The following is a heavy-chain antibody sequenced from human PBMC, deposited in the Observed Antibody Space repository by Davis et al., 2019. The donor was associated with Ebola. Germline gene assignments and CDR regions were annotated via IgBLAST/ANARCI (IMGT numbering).Heavy chain of an antibody. CDR2: IYPGDSDT. Sequence: GESLKISCKGSGYSFTSYWIGWVRQMPGKGLEWMGIIYPGDSDTRYSPSFQGQVTISADKSISTAYLQWSSLKASDTAMYYCARGYYGSGSYCNTWGEFDYWGQGTLVTVSS. CDR3: ARGYYGSGSYCNTWGEFDY. J-gene: IGHJ4*02. CDR1: GYSFTSYW. V-gene: IGHV5-51*01. D-gene: IGHD3-10*01.